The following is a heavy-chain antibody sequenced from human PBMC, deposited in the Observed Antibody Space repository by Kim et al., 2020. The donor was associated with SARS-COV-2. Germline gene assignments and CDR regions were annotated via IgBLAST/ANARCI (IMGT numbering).Heavy chain of an antibody. V-gene: IGHV1-2*05. CDR3: AREGYYYYGMDV. Sequence: NYAQKCQGRVTMTRDTSISTAYMELGRLRSDDTVVYYCAREGYYYYGMDVWGQGTTVTVSS. J-gene: IGHJ6*02.